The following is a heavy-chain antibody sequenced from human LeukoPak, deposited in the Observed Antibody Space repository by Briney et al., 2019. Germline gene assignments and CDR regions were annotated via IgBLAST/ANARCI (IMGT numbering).Heavy chain of an antibody. CDR1: GFTFSSYE. V-gene: IGHV3-48*03. D-gene: IGHD3-3*01. J-gene: IGHJ4*02. CDR3: ARQARTLEAAISYCDY. Sequence: PGGSLRLSCAASGFTFSSYEMHWVRQAPGQGLEWVSYIRAGGETIYYADSVRGRFTISRDNAKNSLYLQMNRLRAEDTALYYCARQARTLEAAISYCDYWGQGTLDNLSS. CDR2: IRAGGETI.